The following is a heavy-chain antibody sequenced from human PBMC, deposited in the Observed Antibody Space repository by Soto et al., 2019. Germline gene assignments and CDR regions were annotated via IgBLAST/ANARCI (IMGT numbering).Heavy chain of an antibody. CDR3: ARERIVAAAGTIYDAFDI. V-gene: IGHV3-48*01. CDR2: ISSSSSTI. D-gene: IGHD6-13*01. Sequence: GGSLRLSCAASGFTFSSYSMNWVRQAPGKGLEWVSYISSSSSTIYYADSVKGRFTISGDNAKNSLYLQMNSLRAEDTAVYYCARERIVAAAGTIYDAFDIWGQGTMVTVSS. CDR1: GFTFSSYS. J-gene: IGHJ3*02.